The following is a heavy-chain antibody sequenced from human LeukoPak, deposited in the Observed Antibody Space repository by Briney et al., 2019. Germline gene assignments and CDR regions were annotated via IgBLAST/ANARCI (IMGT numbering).Heavy chain of an antibody. V-gene: IGHV1-18*01. CDR2: ISAYNGNT. J-gene: IGHJ6*02. CDR3: AREGYSYGYLASGFYYYYGMDV. Sequence: ASVKVSCKASGYTFTSYGISWARQAPGQGLEWMGWISAYNGNTNYAQKLQGRVTMTTDTSTSTAYMELRSLRSDDTAVYYCAREGYSYGYLASGFYYYYGMDVWGQGTTVTVSS. D-gene: IGHD5-18*01. CDR1: GYTFTSYG.